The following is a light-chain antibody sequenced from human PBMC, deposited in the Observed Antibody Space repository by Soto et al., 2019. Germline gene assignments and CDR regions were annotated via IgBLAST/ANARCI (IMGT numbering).Light chain of an antibody. V-gene: IGKV1-16*01. J-gene: IGKJ2*01. Sequence: DIQMPQSPSSLSASVGDRVTITCRASQVISKYIGWFQQKPGKAPKSLIYATSRLQSGVPARFSGSGSGTDFTLTISSLQPEDFATYYCQQYDSYPRTFGQGTKLE. CDR3: QQYDSYPRT. CDR1: QVISKY. CDR2: ATS.